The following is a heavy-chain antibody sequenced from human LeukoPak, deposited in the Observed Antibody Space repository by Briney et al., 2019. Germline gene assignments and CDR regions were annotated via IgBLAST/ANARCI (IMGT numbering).Heavy chain of an antibody. CDR1: RFTFSSYA. CDR3: ANEVYCGRDCYNPGYGVDV. V-gene: IGHV3-23*01. D-gene: IGHD2-21*02. Sequence: GGSLRLSCAASRFTFSSYAMSWVRQAPGKGLEWVAAISGSGGRTYYADSVKGRFTISRDNSKNTLSLQMNSLRDEDTATYYCANEVYCGRDCYNPGYGVDVWGQGTTVTVSS. J-gene: IGHJ6*02. CDR2: ISGSGGRT.